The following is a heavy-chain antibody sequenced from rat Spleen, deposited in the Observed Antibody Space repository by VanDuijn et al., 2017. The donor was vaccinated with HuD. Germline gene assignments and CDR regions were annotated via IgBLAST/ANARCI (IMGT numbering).Heavy chain of an antibody. CDR3: AGTCNTDYFDC. CDR2: ILYDGSRT. CDR1: GFTFSDYN. D-gene: IGHD4-1*01. J-gene: IGHJ2*01. Sequence: EVQLVESGGGLEQPGRSLKLSCAASGFTFSDYNMAWVRQAPKKGLEWVATILYDGSRTYYPDSVKGRFTISRDNTKSTLSLQMDSLRSEDTATYYCAGTCNTDYFDCWGQGVMVTVSS. V-gene: IGHV5S10*01.